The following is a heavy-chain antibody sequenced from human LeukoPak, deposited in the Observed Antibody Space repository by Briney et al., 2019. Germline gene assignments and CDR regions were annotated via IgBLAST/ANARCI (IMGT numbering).Heavy chain of an antibody. D-gene: IGHD3-9*01. CDR1: GYTFSRYD. CDR2: MSPNSGHT. J-gene: IGHJ6*02. Sequence: ASVKVSCKTSGYTFSRYDINWVRQATGQRPEWMGWMSPNSGHTGYAPKFQGRVTFSRNTSVSTVYMELDILRSEDTAVYYCARDTKNLIRYFDWLPPGYYGMDVWGQGTTVTVSS. V-gene: IGHV1-8*03. CDR3: ARDTKNLIRYFDWLPPGYYGMDV.